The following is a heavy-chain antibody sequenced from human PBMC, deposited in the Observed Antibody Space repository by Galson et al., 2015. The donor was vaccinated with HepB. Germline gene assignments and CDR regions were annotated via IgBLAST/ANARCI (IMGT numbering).Heavy chain of an antibody. J-gene: IGHJ6*02. Sequence: SLRLSCAASGFTFSSYWMHWVRQAPGKGLVWVSRINSDGSSTSYADSVKGRFTISRDNAKNTLYLQMNSLRAEDTAVYYCARELLGKTIHYYYGMDVWGQGTTVTVSS. CDR2: INSDGSST. CDR1: GFTFSSYW. V-gene: IGHV3-74*01. D-gene: IGHD2-15*01. CDR3: ARELLGKTIHYYYGMDV.